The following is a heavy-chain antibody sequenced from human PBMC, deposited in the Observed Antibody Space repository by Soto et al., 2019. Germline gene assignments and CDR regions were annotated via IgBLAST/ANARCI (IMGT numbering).Heavy chain of an antibody. CDR1: GASISSDAYH. J-gene: IGHJ4*02. Sequence: PSETLSLTCAVSGASISSDAYHWSWIRQHPGRGLEWVGFISSRGRTYYNPSLKSRLTISADTSKSQFSLHLTSVTAADTAMYFSARYSFTGTWSKFDYWGQGTLVTVYS. CDR2: ISSRGRT. V-gene: IGHV4-31*11. CDR3: ARYSFTGTWSKFDY. D-gene: IGHD6-13*01.